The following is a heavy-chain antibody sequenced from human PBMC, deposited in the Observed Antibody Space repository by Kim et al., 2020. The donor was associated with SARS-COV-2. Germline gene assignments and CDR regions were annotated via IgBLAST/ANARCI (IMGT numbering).Heavy chain of an antibody. V-gene: IGHV3-74*01. CDR2: SNSDGSSR. CDR1: GFTLSSYW. J-gene: IGHJ2*01. Sequence: GGSLRLSCAASGFTLSSYWMHWVRQAPGKGLVWVSRSNSDGSSRSYADSVKGRFSISRDNAKNTLYLQMNSLRAEDTAVYYCARRTATAGGYWYFDLWGRGTLVPVSS. D-gene: IGHD6-13*01. CDR3: ARRTATAGGYWYFDL.